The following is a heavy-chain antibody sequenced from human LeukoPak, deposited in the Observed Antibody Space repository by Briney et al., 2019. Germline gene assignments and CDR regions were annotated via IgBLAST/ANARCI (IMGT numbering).Heavy chain of an antibody. CDR1: GGSFSGYY. J-gene: IGHJ4*02. D-gene: IGHD3-10*01. CDR3: ARGAKYYYGSGSYHFDD. CDR2: INHSGST. V-gene: IGHV4-34*01. Sequence: SETLSLTCAVYGGSFSGYYWSWIRQPPGKGLEWIGEINHSGSTNYNPSLKSRVTISVDTSKNQFSLKLSSVTAADTAVYYCARGAKYYYGSGSYHFDDWGQGTLVTVSS.